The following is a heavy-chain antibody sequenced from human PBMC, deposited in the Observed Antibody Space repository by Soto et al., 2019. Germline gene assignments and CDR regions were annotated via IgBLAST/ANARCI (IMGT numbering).Heavy chain of an antibody. V-gene: IGHV3-30-3*01. CDR1: GLTFSSSA. CDR2: ISHDGSQE. D-gene: IGHD3-10*01. Sequence: QGQLHESGGGVVHPGTSLRLSCAASGLTFSSSAMHWVRQAPGKGLEWVAMISHDGSQEYYGDSVKGRFSVSRDNSHNILHLQMNSLRIEDTAVYFCARNTDHRLVRGWLDPWGQGTLVTVSS. J-gene: IGHJ5*02. CDR3: ARNTDHRLVRGWLDP.